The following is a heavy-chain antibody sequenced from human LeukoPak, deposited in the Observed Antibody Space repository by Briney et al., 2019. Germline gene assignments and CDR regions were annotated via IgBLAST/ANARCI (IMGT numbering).Heavy chain of an antibody. CDR1: GFTFCSCA. J-gene: IGHJ6*03. V-gene: IGHV3-23*01. CDR2: ISDSGVNT. D-gene: IGHD1-7*01. Sequence: GGSLRLSCAASGFTFCSCAMSWVRQAPGKGLEWVSAISDSGVNTYYADSVKGRFTISRDNSRNTLYLQMNSLRAEDTAVYYCAKDLITRTVRDYYFYYMDVWGEGTTVTVSS. CDR3: AKDLITRTVRDYYFYYMDV.